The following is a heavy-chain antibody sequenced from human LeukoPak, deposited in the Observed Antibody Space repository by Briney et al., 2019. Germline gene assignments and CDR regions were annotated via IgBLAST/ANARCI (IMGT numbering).Heavy chain of an antibody. V-gene: IGHV3-23*01. CDR3: ARFGRDDILTGYLYRRII. CDR1: GLTFSSYA. J-gene: IGHJ4*02. Sequence: GGSLRLSCAASGLTFSSYAVSWVRQAPGKGLEWVSAISGTGDSTYYADSVKGRFTISRDNSKNTLYLQMNSLRAEDTAVYYCARFGRDDILTGYLYRRIIGGQGTLVTVSS. D-gene: IGHD3-9*01. CDR2: ISGTGDST.